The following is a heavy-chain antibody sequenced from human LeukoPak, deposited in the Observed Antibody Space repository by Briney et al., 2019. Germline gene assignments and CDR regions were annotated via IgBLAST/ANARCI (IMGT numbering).Heavy chain of an antibody. D-gene: IGHD5-24*01. V-gene: IGHV1-2*02. CDR1: GYTFTGYY. CDR2: INPNSGGT. J-gene: IGHJ4*02. Sequence: ASVTVSCKASGYTFTGYYMHWVRQAPGQGVEWMGWINPNSGGTNYAQKFQGRVTMTRDTSISTAYMELSRLRSDDTAVYYCARGDGYNSGIDYWGQGTLVTVSS. CDR3: ARGDGYNSGIDY.